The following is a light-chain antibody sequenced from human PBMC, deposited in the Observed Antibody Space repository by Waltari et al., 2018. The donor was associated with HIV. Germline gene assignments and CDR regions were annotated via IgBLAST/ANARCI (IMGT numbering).Light chain of an antibody. Sequence: QSVLTQPPSVSGAEAQRVTISCMGGRSNIGAGLDGNWYQQLPGTAPKLLIYNNSNQTSGIPDRFSGYNSGTSASLAITGLQAEDEAGYYCQAYDSSLSGSHVFGTGTKLTVL. J-gene: IGLJ1*01. CDR1: RSNIGAGLD. CDR3: QAYDSSLSGSHV. V-gene: IGLV1-40*01. CDR2: NNS.